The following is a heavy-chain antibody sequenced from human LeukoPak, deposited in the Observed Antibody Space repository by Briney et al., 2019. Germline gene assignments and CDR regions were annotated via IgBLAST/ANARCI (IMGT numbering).Heavy chain of an antibody. CDR1: GYTFTSYG. J-gene: IGHJ4*02. V-gene: IGHV1-18*01. D-gene: IGHD6-6*01. CDR3: ARVHPAEYSSPSRY. CDR2: ISAYNGNT. Sequence: GASVKVSCKASGYTFTSYGISWVRQAPGQGLEWMGWISAYNGNTNYAQKLQGRVTMTTDTSTSTAYMELRSLRSDDTAVYYCARVHPAEYSSPSRYWGQGTLVTVSS.